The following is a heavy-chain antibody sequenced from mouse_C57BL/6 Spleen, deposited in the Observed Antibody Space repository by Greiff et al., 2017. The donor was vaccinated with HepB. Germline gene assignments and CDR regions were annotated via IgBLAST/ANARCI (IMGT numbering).Heavy chain of an antibody. Sequence: DVHLVESGGGLVKPGGSLKLSCAASGFTFSDYGMHWVRQAPEQGLEWVAYISSGSSTIYYADTVKGRFTISRDNAKNTLFLQMTSLRSEDTAMYYCGRPVGFAYWGQGTLVTVSA. CDR3: GRPVGFAY. CDR1: GFTFSDYG. CDR2: ISSGSSTI. J-gene: IGHJ3*01. V-gene: IGHV5-17*01.